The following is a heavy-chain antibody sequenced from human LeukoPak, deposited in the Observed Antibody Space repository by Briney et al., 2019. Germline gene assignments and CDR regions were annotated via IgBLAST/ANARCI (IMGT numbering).Heavy chain of an antibody. CDR3: ARAMIGTPAYFDN. J-gene: IGHJ4*02. Sequence: GGSLRLSCAASGFTVSSNYMSWIRQAPGKGLEWVSVIYTGGDTDYADSVKGRFTISRDNSKNTLYLQLNSLRAGDTAVYYCARAMIGTPAYFDNWGRGALVTVSS. CDR2: IYTGGDT. D-gene: IGHD2-21*01. CDR1: GFTVSSNY. V-gene: IGHV3-53*01.